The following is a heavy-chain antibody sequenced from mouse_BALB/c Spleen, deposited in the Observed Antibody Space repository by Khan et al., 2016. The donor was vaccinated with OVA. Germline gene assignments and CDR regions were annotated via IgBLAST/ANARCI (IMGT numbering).Heavy chain of an antibody. CDR3: ARPPYFSYVLDN. V-gene: IGHV9-3-1*01. Sequence: QIQLVQSGPEVKKPGETVKISCKASGHTFTKFGMNWVKQAPGKGLKWMGWINTYTGEPTYADDFNGLFAFSLETSASTAYLQINNLKNEDTATXFCARPPYFSYVLDNWGQGTSVTVSS. J-gene: IGHJ4*01. CDR1: GHTFTKFG. D-gene: IGHD2-10*01. CDR2: INTYTGEP.